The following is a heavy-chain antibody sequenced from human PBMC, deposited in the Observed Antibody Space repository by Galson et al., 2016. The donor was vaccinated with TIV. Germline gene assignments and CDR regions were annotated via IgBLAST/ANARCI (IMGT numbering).Heavy chain of an antibody. CDR1: GDSISSSIYF. Sequence: TLSLTCSVSGDSISSSIYFWSWIRQPAGKGLEWIGRIYSSGTTNYNPSLKSRVAISVDTSRNQFSLKLSSLTAADTAVYYCASASSSGWDNGDDAFDKWGQGTMVTVSS. J-gene: IGHJ3*02. V-gene: IGHV4-61*02. CDR2: IYSSGTT. D-gene: IGHD6-19*01. CDR3: ASASSSGWDNGDDAFDK.